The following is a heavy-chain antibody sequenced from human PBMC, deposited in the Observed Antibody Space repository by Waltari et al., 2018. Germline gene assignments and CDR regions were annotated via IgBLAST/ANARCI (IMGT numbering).Heavy chain of an antibody. J-gene: IGHJ4*02. CDR3: ARSAYCDGTTACDLVAS. V-gene: IGHV4-61*02. D-gene: IGHD1-1*01. CDR1: GDSITSGKYY. Sequence: QVQLQESGPGLVEPSQTLSLPCTVSGDSITSGKYYWGWIRQPAGKGLEWIGRFHTNGNTEYRPSLKSRVTISIDTSKNQFSLKLGSVTAADTAVYYCARSAYCDGTTACDLVASWGQGTLVTVSS. CDR2: FHTNGNT.